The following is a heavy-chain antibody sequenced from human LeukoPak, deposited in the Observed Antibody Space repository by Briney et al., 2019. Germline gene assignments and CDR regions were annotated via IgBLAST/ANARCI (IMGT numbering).Heavy chain of an antibody. V-gene: IGHV4-59*08. CDR2: IHYSGST. Sequence: PSETLSLTCSVSGGSISTYYWSWIRQPPGKGLEWIAWIHYSGSTNYNPSLKSRVTISLDTSKNQFSLKLSSVTAADTAVYHCAKFASVAGGTNWFDAWGQGTLVTVFS. CDR3: AKFASVAGGTNWFDA. D-gene: IGHD2-15*01. J-gene: IGHJ5*02. CDR1: GGSISTYY.